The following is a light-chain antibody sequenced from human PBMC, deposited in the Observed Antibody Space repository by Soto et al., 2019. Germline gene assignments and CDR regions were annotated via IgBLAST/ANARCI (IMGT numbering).Light chain of an antibody. V-gene: IGKV3-11*01. J-gene: IGKJ5*01. CDR2: DAS. CDR3: QHRSEWPVS. CDR1: QSVNSY. Sequence: EKVMTQSPVTLCLSPGERATLSCRASQSVNSYLAWYQQKPGQAPRLLISDASNRATGIPARFSGSGSGTDFTLTISSLEPEDFAVYYCQHRSEWPVSFGQGTRLEI.